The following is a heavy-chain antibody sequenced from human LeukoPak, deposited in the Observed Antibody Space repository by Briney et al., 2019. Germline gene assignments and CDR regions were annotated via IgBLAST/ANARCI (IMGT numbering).Heavy chain of an antibody. CDR1: GGSISNYY. J-gene: IGHJ2*01. V-gene: IGHV4-4*07. D-gene: IGHD2-21*02. CDR3: ARHYCGGDCYSRWYFDL. Sequence: SETLSLTCTVSGGSISNYYWSWIRQPAGKGLEWIGRVYSSGSTNYNPSLKSRVTMSVDASKNQFSLKLSSVTAADTAVYYCARHYCGGDCYSRWYFDLWGRGTLVTVSS. CDR2: VYSSGST.